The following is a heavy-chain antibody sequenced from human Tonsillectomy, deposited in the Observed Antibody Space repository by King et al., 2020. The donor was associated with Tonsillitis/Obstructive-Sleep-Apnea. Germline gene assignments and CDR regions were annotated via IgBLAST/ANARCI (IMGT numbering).Heavy chain of an antibody. Sequence: VQLVESGGGLVQPGGSLRLSCAASGFTFRGYWMSWVRQAPGKGLEWVASIMQDGSEKYYVDSVKGRFTISRDNAKKSLYLQMSSLRAEDTAVYYCARDHIGDYWGQGTLVTVSS. CDR2: IMQDGSEK. J-gene: IGHJ4*02. V-gene: IGHV3-7*04. CDR1: GFTFRGYW. CDR3: ARDHIGDY.